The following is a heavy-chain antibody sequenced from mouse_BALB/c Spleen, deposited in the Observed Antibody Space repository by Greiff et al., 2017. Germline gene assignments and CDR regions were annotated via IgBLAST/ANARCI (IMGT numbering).Heavy chain of an antibody. D-gene: IGHD2-14*01. Sequence: QVQLQQPGAELVKPGASVKLSCKASGYTFTSYWMHWVKQRPGQGLEWIGEINPSNGRTNYNEKFKSKATLTVDKSSSTAYMQLSSLTSEDSAVYYCSRWNRYGAMDYWGQGTSVTVSS. CDR3: SRWNRYGAMDY. CDR1: GYTFTSYW. CDR2: INPSNGRT. V-gene: IGHV1S81*02. J-gene: IGHJ4*01.